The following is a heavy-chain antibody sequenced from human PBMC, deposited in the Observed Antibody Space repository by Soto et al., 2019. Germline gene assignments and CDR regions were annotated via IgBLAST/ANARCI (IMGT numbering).Heavy chain of an antibody. Sequence: SLRLSCAASGFTFSGSAMHWVRQASGKGLEWVGRIRSKANSYATAYAASVKGRFTISRDNAKNSLYLQMNSLRAEDTAVYYCARGSPEYSGYDWGFDYWGRGTLVTVSS. V-gene: IGHV3-73*01. CDR2: IRSKANSYAT. CDR3: ARGSPEYSGYDWGFDY. J-gene: IGHJ4*02. CDR1: GFTFSGSA. D-gene: IGHD5-12*01.